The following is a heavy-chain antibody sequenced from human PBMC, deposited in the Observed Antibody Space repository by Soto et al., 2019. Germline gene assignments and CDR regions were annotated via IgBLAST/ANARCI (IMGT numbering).Heavy chain of an antibody. V-gene: IGHV1-8*01. CDR1: GYTFTSYD. D-gene: IGHD2-15*01. CDR3: ARAILASVHSWFDP. CDR2: MNPNIDNT. Sequence: ASVKVSCKASGYTFTSYDINWVRQATGQGLEWMGWMNPNIDNTGYAQKFQGRVTMTRNTSTNTVYMELSSLRSEDTAVYYCARAILASVHSWFDPWGQGTLVTVSS. J-gene: IGHJ5*02.